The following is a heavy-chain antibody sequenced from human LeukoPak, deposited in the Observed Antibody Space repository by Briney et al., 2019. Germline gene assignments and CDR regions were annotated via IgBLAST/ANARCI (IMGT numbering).Heavy chain of an antibody. Sequence: GGSLRLSCAASGFTFSRYWMSWVRQPPGKGREGVANKKQDGSGKYYVDSVKGRFTISRDNAKNSLYLQMNSLRAEDTAVYYCARGTSGYSSGWLAYWGQGTLVTVSS. V-gene: IGHV3-7*01. J-gene: IGHJ4*02. CDR3: ARGTSGYSSGWLAY. CDR2: KKQDGSGK. CDR1: GFTFSRYW. D-gene: IGHD6-19*01.